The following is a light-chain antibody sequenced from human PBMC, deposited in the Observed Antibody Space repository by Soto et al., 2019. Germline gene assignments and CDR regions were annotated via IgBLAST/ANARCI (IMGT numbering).Light chain of an antibody. CDR2: GAS. CDR3: QQYGSSPIT. Sequence: EIVLTQSPGTLSLSPGERATLSCRASQSVRSNYLAWYQQKPGQAPRLLIYGASSRATGIPDRLSGSGSGTDFTLTISRLEPEDFAVYYCQQYGSSPITFGQGTRLEIK. J-gene: IGKJ5*01. CDR1: QSVRSNY. V-gene: IGKV3-20*01.